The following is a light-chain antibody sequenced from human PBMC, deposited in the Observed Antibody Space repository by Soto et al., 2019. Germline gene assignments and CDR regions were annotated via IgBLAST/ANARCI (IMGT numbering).Light chain of an antibody. Sequence: QLVLTQSPSASASLGASVKLTCTLSSGHTSYAIAWHQQQPKKGPRFLMKVNGDGSHSRGDGIPDRFSGSSSGAERYVTISSLQSEDEADYYCQTWGTGISVFGPGTKLTVL. CDR3: QTWGTGISV. CDR1: SGHTSYA. V-gene: IGLV4-69*01. CDR2: VNGDGSH. J-gene: IGLJ1*01.